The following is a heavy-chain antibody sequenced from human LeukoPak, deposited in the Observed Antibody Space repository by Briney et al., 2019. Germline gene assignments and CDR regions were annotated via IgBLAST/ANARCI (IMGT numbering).Heavy chain of an antibody. CDR1: GGSFSDYY. Sequence: KPSETLSLTCAVYGGSFSDYYWSWMRQPPGKGLEWIGEINHSGSTNYNPSLKSRVTISVGTSKNQFSLKLSSVTAADTAVYYCAYSSGYQQHWGQGTLVTVSS. D-gene: IGHD3-22*01. CDR2: INHSGST. J-gene: IGHJ1*01. V-gene: IGHV4-34*01. CDR3: AYSSGYQQH.